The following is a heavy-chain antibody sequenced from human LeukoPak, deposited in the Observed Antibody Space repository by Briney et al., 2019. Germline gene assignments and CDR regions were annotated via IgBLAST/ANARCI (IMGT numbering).Heavy chain of an antibody. CDR3: ARVGSSSWYSRFDP. CDR2: MNPNSGKT. V-gene: IGHV1-8*01. CDR1: RYTLTSYD. Sequence: ASVKVSCKASRYTLTSYDINWVRQATGQGLEWMGWMNPNSGKTGYAQKFQARVTMTRNTSISTAYMELSSLRSEDTAVYYCARVGSSSWYSRFDPWGQGTLVTVSS. J-gene: IGHJ5*02. D-gene: IGHD6-13*01.